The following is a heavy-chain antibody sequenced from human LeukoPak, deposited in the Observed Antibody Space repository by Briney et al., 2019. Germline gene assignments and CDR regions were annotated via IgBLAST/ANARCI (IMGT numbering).Heavy chain of an antibody. CDR3: AARIAVADSNYYYYYYGMDV. D-gene: IGHD6-19*01. CDR1: GYTFTSYD. Sequence: ASVKVSCKASGYTFTSYDINWVRQATGQGLEWMGWMNPNSGTTGYAQKFQGRVTMTRNTSISTAYMELSSLRSEDTAVYYCAARIAVADSNYYYYYYGMDVWGQGTTVTVSS. CDR2: MNPNSGTT. V-gene: IGHV1-8*01. J-gene: IGHJ6*02.